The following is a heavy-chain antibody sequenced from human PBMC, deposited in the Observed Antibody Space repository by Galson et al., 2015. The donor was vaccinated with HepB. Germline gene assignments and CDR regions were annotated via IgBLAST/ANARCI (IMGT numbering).Heavy chain of an antibody. V-gene: IGHV1-69*13. D-gene: IGHD2-21*02. CDR1: GGTFSSYA. CDR3: ASGGFCGGDCYVDAFDI. J-gene: IGHJ3*02. Sequence: SVKVSCKASGGTFSSYAISWVRQAPGQGLEWMGGIIPIFGTANYAQKFQGRVTITADESTSTAYMELSSLRSEDTAVYYCASGGFCGGDCYVDAFDIWGQGTMVTVSS. CDR2: IIPIFGTA.